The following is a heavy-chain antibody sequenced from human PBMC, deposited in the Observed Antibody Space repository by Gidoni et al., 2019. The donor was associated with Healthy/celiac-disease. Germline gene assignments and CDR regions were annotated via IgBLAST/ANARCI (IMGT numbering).Heavy chain of an antibody. Sequence: QVQLVESGGGVVQPWRSLRLSFAPSGFPLLRDGMHWVRQRAGKGRGWVEVIWYDGSNKYYADSVKGRFTISRDNSKNTLYLQMNSLRAEDTAVYYCAGDETYSSGWLVPFDYWGQGTLVTVSS. J-gene: IGHJ4*02. CDR3: AGDETYSSGWLVPFDY. CDR1: GFPLLRDG. CDR2: IWYDGSNK. V-gene: IGHV3-33*01. D-gene: IGHD6-19*01.